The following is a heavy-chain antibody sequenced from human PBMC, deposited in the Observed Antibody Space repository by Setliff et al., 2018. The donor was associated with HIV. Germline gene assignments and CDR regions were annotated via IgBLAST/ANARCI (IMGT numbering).Heavy chain of an antibody. V-gene: IGHV3-30*16. CDR2: ISYDGSNK. Sequence: GGSLRLSCAASGFTFSSFAMHWVRQAPGKGLEWVALISYDGSNKYYADSVRGRFTISRDNSKTTLYLQMNSLRAEDTAVYYCAREDTHYYDSSGYYSSYFDYWGQGTLVTVSS. CDR1: GFTFSSFA. J-gene: IGHJ4*02. CDR3: AREDTHYYDSSGYYSSYFDY. D-gene: IGHD3-22*01.